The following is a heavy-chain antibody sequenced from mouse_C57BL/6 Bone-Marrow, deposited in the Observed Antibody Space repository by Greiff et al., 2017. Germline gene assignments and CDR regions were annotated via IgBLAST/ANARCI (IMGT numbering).Heavy chain of an antibody. CDR1: GYTFTSYW. D-gene: IGHD2-9*01. CDR2: IDPSDSYT. Sequence: VQLQQPGAELVMPGASVKLSCKASGYTFTSYWMHWVKQRPGQGLEWIGEIDPSDSYTNYNQKFKGKSTLTVDKSSSTAYMQLSSLTSEDSAVYYCARECLLWLFAYWGQGTLVTVSA. J-gene: IGHJ3*01. CDR3: ARECLLWLFAY. V-gene: IGHV1-69*01.